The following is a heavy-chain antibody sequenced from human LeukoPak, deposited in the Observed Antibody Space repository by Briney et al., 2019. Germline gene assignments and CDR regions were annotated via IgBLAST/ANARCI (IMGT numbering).Heavy chain of an antibody. CDR2: IYWDDDK. CDR1: GFSLSASGVG. D-gene: IGHD3-10*01. Sequence: SGPTLVKPTQTLTLTCTFSGFSLSASGVGVAWIRQPPGQALEWLALIYWDDDKRYSPSLKSRLTITKDTSKNQVVLTMTNMDPVDTATYYCAHRRINYYGSGAFDYWGQGTLVTVSS. J-gene: IGHJ4*02. V-gene: IGHV2-5*02. CDR3: AHRRINYYGSGAFDY.